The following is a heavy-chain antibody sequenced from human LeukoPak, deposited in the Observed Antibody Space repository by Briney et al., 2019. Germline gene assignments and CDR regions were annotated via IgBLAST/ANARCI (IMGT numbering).Heavy chain of an antibody. V-gene: IGHV3-20*04. D-gene: IGHD3-22*01. CDR2: IKGDGSST. J-gene: IGHJ4*02. CDR3: ASVGYYYDSSGYYPN. CDR1: GFTFDDYG. Sequence: GGSLRLSCAASGFTFDDYGMSWVRQAPGKGLVWVSRIKGDGSSTNYADSVKGRFTISRDNAKNSLYLQMNSLRAEDTAVYYCASVGYYYDSSGYYPNWGQGTLVTVSS.